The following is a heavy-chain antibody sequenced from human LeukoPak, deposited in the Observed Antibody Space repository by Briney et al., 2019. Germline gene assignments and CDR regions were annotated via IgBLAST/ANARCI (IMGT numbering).Heavy chain of an antibody. J-gene: IGHJ4*02. CDR1: GFTFSSYG. V-gene: IGHV3-30*02. CDR3: EVVGAARTCFDY. CDR2: IRYDGSNK. Sequence: GGSLRLSCAASGFTFSSYGMHWVRQAPGKGLEWVAFIRYDGSNKYYADSVKGRFTISRDNSKNTLYLQMNSLRAEDTAVYYCEVVGAARTCFDYWGQGTLVTVSS. D-gene: IGHD6-6*01.